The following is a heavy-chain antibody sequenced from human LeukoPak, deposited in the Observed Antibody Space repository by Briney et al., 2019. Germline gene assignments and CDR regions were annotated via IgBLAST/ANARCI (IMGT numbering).Heavy chain of an antibody. CDR1: GFTLSSYC. CDR3: AKDRVYKLLGAFDI. V-gene: IGHV3-30*18. Sequence: GRSLKLSCAASGFTLSSYCMHWVRQAPGKGLEWVAVISYDGSNKYYADSVKGRFTISRDNSKNTLYLQMNSLRAEDTAVYYCAKDRVYKLLGAFDILGQGAMVTVSS. CDR2: ISYDGSNK. J-gene: IGHJ3*02. D-gene: IGHD2-2*01.